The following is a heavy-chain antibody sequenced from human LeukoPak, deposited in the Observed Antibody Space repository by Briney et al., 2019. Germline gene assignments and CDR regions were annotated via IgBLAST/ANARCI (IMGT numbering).Heavy chain of an antibody. V-gene: IGHV3-20*04. CDR3: ARDPVFLWFGELGGFDY. CDR1: GFTFDDYG. J-gene: IGHJ4*02. D-gene: IGHD3-10*01. CDR2: LNWNGDNT. Sequence: GGSLRPSCAASGFTFDDYGMTWVRQAPGKGLEWVSGLNWNGDNTGYADSVKGRFTISRDNAKNSLYLQMNSLRAEDTAVYYCARDPVFLWFGELGGFDYWGQGTLVTVSS.